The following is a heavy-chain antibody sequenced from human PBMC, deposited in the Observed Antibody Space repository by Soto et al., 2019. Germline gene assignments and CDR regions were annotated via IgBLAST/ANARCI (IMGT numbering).Heavy chain of an antibody. CDR2: VNPNSGNT. V-gene: IGHV1-8*01. CDR1: GYTFSSYD. CDR3: ARGSYYYYYMDV. J-gene: IGHJ6*03. Sequence: GASVKVSCKASGYTFSSYDITWVRQATGQGLEWMGWVNPNSGNTGYAQKFQGRVTMTRNTSISTAYMELSSLTSEDTAVYYCARGSYYYYYMDVWGKGTTVTVSS.